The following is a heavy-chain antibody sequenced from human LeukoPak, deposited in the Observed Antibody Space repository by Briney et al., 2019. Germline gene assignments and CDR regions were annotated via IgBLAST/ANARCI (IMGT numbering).Heavy chain of an antibody. CDR1: GYTFTGYY. CDR3: ARDRGLRAYYFDY. CDR2: INPNSGGT. D-gene: IGHD3-10*01. Sequence: ASVKVSCKASGYTFTGYYMHWVRQAPGQGLEWMGWINPNSGGTNYAQKFQGRVTMTRGTSISTAYMELSMLRSDDTAVYYCARDRGLRAYYFDYWGQGTLVSVSS. J-gene: IGHJ4*02. V-gene: IGHV1-2*02.